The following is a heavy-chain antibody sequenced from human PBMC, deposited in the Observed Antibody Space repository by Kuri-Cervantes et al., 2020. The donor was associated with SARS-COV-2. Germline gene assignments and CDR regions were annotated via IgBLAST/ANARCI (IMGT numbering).Heavy chain of an antibody. J-gene: IGHJ4*02. CDR2: IYSGGSST. D-gene: IGHD6-19*01. CDR3: AKDIAVAGHFDY. Sequence: GEFLKISCAASGFTFSSYAMSWVRQAPGKGLEWVSVIYSGGSSTYYADSVKGRFTISRDNSKNTLYLQMNSLRAEDTAVYYCAKDIAVAGHFDYWGQGTLVTVSS. V-gene: IGHV3-23*03. CDR1: GFTFSSYA.